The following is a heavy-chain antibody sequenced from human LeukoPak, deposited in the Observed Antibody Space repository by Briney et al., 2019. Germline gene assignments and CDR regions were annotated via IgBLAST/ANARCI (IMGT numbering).Heavy chain of an antibody. Sequence: ASVKVSCKASGYTFTMYGITWVRQAPGQGLEWMGWISAYNDNTNYAQNLQDRVTMTRDMSTSTVYMELSSLRSEDTAVYYCARGRNYYDSSRYYYEGDAFDIWGQGTMVTVSS. CDR3: ARGRNYYDSSRYYYEGDAFDI. D-gene: IGHD3-22*01. CDR1: GYTFTMYG. V-gene: IGHV1-18*01. J-gene: IGHJ3*02. CDR2: ISAYNDNT.